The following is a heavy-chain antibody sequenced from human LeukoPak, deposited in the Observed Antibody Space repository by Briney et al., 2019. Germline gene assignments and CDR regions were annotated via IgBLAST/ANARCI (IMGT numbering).Heavy chain of an antibody. CDR3: ARDLEYYYGSGRMGMTYYFDY. Sequence: GGSLRLSCAASGFTFSSAAMTWVRQAPGKGLEWVSSISSSSSYIYYADSVKGRFTISRDNAKNSLYLQMNSLRAEDTAVYYCARDLEYYYGSGRMGMTYYFDYWGQGTLVTVSS. V-gene: IGHV3-21*01. CDR2: ISSSSSYI. J-gene: IGHJ4*02. CDR1: GFTFSSAA. D-gene: IGHD3-10*01.